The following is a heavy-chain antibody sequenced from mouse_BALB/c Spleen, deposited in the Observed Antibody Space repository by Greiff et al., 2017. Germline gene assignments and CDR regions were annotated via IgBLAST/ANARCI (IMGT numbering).Heavy chain of an antibody. CDR3: ARSVENYYGSSYNFDY. J-gene: IGHJ2*01. CDR2: IYPGGGYT. D-gene: IGHD1-1*01. Sequence: VKLQQSGAELVRPGTSVKISCKASGYTFTNYWLGWVKQRPGHGLEWIGDIYPGGGYTNYNEKFKGKATLTADTSSSTAYMQLSSLTSEDSAVYFCARSVENYYGSSYNFDYWGQGTTLTVSS. V-gene: IGHV1-63*02. CDR1: GYTFTNYW.